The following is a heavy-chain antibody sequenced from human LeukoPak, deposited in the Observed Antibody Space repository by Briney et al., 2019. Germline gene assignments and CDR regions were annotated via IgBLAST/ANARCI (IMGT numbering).Heavy chain of an antibody. V-gene: IGHV3-30-3*01. D-gene: IGHD2-15*01. CDR2: IKYDGSNK. CDR3: AKAGYGGSSTTTYGDY. Sequence: PGSSLRLSCAASGFTFSSYAMHGVRQAPGKGVEGVADIKYDGSNKYSAHSVKGRFTLSRDNSKNTLYLQKNSLRVEDTAVYYCAKAGYGGSSTTTYGDYWGQGTLVTVS. CDR1: GFTFSSYA. J-gene: IGHJ4*02.